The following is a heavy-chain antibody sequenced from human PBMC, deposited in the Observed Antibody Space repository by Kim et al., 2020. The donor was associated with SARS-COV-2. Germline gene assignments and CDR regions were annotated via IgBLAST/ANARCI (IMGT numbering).Heavy chain of an antibody. V-gene: IGHV4-34*01. J-gene: IGHJ1*01. D-gene: IGHD6-19*01. CDR1: GGSFSGYY. CDR2: INHSGST. Sequence: SETLSLTCAVYGGSFSGYYWSWIRQPPGKGLEWIGEINHSGSTDYNPSLKSRVAISVDTSKNQFSLKLSSVTAADTAVYYCARAATAGTPRGYFQHWGQGTLVTVSS. CDR3: ARAATAGTPRGYFQH.